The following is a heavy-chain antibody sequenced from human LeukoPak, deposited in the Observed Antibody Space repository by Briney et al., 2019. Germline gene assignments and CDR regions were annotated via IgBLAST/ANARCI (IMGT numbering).Heavy chain of an antibody. Sequence: GASVKVSCKVSGGTFRSYVISWVRQAPGQGLEWMGGLIPVFQTPTYAQKFQGRLTLTAHESTSTAFMELSSLRSEDTAMYYCFGFYYSSGSDSWGQGSLVTVSS. CDR2: LIPVFQTP. D-gene: IGHD3-10*01. J-gene: IGHJ4*02. CDR3: FGFYYSSGSDS. CDR1: GGTFRSYV. V-gene: IGHV1-69*13.